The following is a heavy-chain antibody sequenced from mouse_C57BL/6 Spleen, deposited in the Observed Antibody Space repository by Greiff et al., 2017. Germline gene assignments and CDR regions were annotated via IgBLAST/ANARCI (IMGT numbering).Heavy chain of an antibody. CDR2: FNPGSGGT. CDR3: ALYDGYGGFAY. Sequence: QVQLQQSGAELVRPGTSVKVSCKASGYAFTNYLIEWVKQRPGQGLEWIGVFNPGSGGTNYNEKFKGKATLTADKSSSTAYMQLSSLTSEDSAVYFCALYDGYGGFAYWGQGTLVTVSA. J-gene: IGHJ3*01. V-gene: IGHV1-54*01. CDR1: GYAFTNYL. D-gene: IGHD2-3*01.